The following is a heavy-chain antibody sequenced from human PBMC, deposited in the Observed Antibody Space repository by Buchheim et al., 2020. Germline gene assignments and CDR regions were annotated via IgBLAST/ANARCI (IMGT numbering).Heavy chain of an antibody. CDR1: GFTFSSYW. V-gene: IGHV3-7*01. CDR2: IKQDGSEK. J-gene: IGHJ4*02. CDR3: ARVLLGYCSGGSCYPFDY. Sequence: EVQLVESGGGLVQPGGSLRLSCAASGFTFSSYWMSWVRQAPGKGLEWVANIKQDGSEKYYVDSVKGRFTISRDNAKNLLYLQMNSLRAEDTAVYYCARVLLGYCSGGSCYPFDYWGQGTL. D-gene: IGHD2-15*01.